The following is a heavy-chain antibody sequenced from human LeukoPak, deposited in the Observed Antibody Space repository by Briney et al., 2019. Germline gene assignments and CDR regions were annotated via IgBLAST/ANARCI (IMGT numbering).Heavy chain of an antibody. CDR1: GFTFTTYA. CDR2: ISGSGGST. J-gene: IGHJ4*02. V-gene: IGHV3-23*01. D-gene: IGHD3-22*01. Sequence: GGSLRLSCAASGFTFTTYAINWVRQAPGKGLEWVSAISGSGGSTYYADSVKGRFTISRDNSKNTLYLQMNSLRAEDTAVYYCTTRTYDSSGYDYWGQGTLVTVSS. CDR3: TTRTYDSSGYDY.